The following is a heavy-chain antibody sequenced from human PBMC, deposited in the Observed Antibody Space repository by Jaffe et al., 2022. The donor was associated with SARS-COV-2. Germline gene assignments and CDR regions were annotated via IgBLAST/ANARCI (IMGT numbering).Heavy chain of an antibody. J-gene: IGHJ4*02. D-gene: IGHD6-13*01. V-gene: IGHV3-9*01. CDR2: ISWNSGSI. CDR1: GFTFDDYA. Sequence: EVQLVESGGGLVQPGRSLRLSCAASGFTFDDYAMHWVRQAPGKGLEWVSGISWNSGSIGYADSVKGRFTISRDNAKNSLYLQMNSLRAEDTALYYCAKDISGGVAAAGTLGFDYWGQGTLVTVSS. CDR3: AKDISGGVAAAGTLGFDY.